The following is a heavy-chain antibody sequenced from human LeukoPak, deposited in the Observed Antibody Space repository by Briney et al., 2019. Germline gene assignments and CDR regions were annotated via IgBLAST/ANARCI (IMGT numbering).Heavy chain of an antibody. CDR2: INPNSGGT. D-gene: IGHD3-10*01. CDR1: GYTFTGYY. CDR3: ARAMVRGVIISLGY. Sequence: ASVKVSCKASGYTFTGYYMHWVRPAPGQGLEWMGWINPNSGGTNYAQKFQGRVTMTRDTSISTAYMELSRLRSDDTAVYYCARAMVRGVIISLGYWGQGTLVTVSS. V-gene: IGHV1-2*02. J-gene: IGHJ4*02.